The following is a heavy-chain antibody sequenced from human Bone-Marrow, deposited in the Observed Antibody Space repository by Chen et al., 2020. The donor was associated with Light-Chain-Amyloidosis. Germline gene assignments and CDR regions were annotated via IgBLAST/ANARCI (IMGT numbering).Heavy chain of an antibody. Sequence: QVQLVQSGAEVKKPGASVKVSCKASGYTFTNYALHWVRQAPGQRLEWMGWINAGNGNTKYSQKFQGRVTITRDTSASIAYMELSSLRSEDTAVYYCARDRFYGSGSYYIFDYWGQGTLVTVSS. V-gene: IGHV1-3*01. CDR1: GYTFTNYA. J-gene: IGHJ4*02. D-gene: IGHD3-10*01. CDR2: INAGNGNT. CDR3: ARDRFYGSGSYYIFDY.